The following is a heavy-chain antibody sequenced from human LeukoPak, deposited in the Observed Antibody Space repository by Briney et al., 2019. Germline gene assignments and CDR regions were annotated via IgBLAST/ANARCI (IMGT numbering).Heavy chain of an antibody. CDR1: GCTFSSYA. CDR3: ARTVGDDYYYYYGMDV. D-gene: IGHD2-21*01. CDR2: IIPNFGTA. J-gene: IGHJ6*04. Sequence: ASVKVSCKASGCTFSSYAISWVRQAPGQGLEWMGGIIPNFGTANYAQKFQGRVTITADESTSTAYMELSSLSSEDTAVYYCARTVGDDYYYYYGMDVWGKGTTVTVSS. V-gene: IGHV1-69*13.